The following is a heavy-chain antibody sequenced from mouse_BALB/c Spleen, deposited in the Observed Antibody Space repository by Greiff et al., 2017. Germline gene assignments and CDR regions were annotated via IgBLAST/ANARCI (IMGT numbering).Heavy chain of an antibody. D-gene: IGHD2-2*01. J-gene: IGHJ4*01. CDR2: IYWDDDK. CDR3: ARIYYGYDHAMDY. Sequence: QVTLKESGPGILQPSQTLSLTCSFSGFSLSTSGMGVSWLRQPSGKGLEWLAHIYWDDDKRYNPSLKSRLTISKDTSRTQVFLKITSVDTADTATYYCARIYYGYDHAMDYWGQGTSVTVSA. CDR1: GFSLSTSGMG. V-gene: IGHV8-12*01.